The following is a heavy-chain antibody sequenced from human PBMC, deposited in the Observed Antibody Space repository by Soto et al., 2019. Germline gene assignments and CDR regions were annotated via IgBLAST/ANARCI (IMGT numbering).Heavy chain of an antibody. V-gene: IGHV1-3*01. Sequence: QVQLVQSGAEVKKPGASVKVSCKASGYTFTSYAMHWVRQAPGQRLEWMGWINAGNGNTKYSQKFQGRVTITRDTSASTAYMELSSLRSEDTAVYYCARGYRGYVGWFDPWGQGTLATVSS. CDR2: INAGNGNT. D-gene: IGHD5-12*01. CDR1: GYTFTSYA. J-gene: IGHJ5*02. CDR3: ARGYRGYVGWFDP.